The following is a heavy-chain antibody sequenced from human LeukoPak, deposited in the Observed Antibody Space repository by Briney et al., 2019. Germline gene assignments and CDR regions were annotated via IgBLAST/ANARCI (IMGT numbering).Heavy chain of an antibody. Sequence: PGGSLRLSCVASGFTFSSYGMHWVRQAPGKGLEWVAVISYDGSNKYYADSVKGRFTISRDNSKNTLYLQMNSLRAEDTAVYYCARDPHGYNSYFDYWGQGTLVTVSS. J-gene: IGHJ4*02. CDR3: ARDPHGYNSYFDY. CDR2: ISYDGSNK. D-gene: IGHD5-24*01. CDR1: GFTFSSYG. V-gene: IGHV3-30*03.